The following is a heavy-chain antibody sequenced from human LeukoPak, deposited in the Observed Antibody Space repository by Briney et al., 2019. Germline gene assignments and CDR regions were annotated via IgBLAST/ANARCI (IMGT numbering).Heavy chain of an antibody. Sequence: SETLSLTCAVYGGSFSGYYWSWIRQPPGKGLEWIGEINHSGSTNYNPSLKSRVTISVDTSKNQFSLKLSSVTAADTAVYYCARAPNYDFWSGYGAFDYWGQGTLVTVSS. CDR2: INHSGST. J-gene: IGHJ4*02. V-gene: IGHV4-34*01. CDR3: ARAPNYDFWSGYGAFDY. D-gene: IGHD3-3*01. CDR1: GGSFSGYY.